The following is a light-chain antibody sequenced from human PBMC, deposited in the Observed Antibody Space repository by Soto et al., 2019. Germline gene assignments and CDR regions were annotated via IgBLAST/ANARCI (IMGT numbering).Light chain of an antibody. CDR1: QSVSSY. Sequence: EIVLTQSPATLSSSPGERATLSCRASQSVSSYLAWYQQKPGQAPRLLIYDASNRATGIPARFSGSGSGTDFTLTISSLEPEDFALYYCQQRSNWPYTFGQGTKLEIK. CDR3: QQRSNWPYT. CDR2: DAS. J-gene: IGKJ2*01. V-gene: IGKV3-11*01.